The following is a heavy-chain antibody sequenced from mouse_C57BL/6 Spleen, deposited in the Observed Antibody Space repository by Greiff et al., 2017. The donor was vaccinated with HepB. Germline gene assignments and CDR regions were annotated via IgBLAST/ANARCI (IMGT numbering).Heavy chain of an antibody. J-gene: IGHJ4*01. Sequence: DVQLQESGPGLVKPSQSLSLTCSVTGYSITSGYYWNWIRQFPGNKLEWMGYISYDGSNNYNPSLKNRISITRDTSKNQFFLKLNSVTTEDTATYYCARVGDSYAMDYWGQGTSVTVSS. CDR2: ISYDGSN. CDR1: GYSITSGYY. V-gene: IGHV3-6*01. CDR3: ARVGDSYAMDY.